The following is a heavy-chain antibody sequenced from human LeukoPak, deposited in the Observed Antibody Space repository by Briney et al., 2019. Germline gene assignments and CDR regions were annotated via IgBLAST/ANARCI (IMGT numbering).Heavy chain of an antibody. CDR2: ISGSGRTI. V-gene: IGHV3-48*03. D-gene: IGHD5-12*01. Sequence: PGGSLRLSXAASGFTFSSYEMIWVCQAPGKGLECVSYISGSGRTIYYADSVKGRFTISRDNAKNSLYLQMYSLRAGDTAAYYCASPQTSGYAFGYWGQGTLVTVSS. CDR1: GFTFSSYE. J-gene: IGHJ4*02. CDR3: ASPQTSGYAFGY.